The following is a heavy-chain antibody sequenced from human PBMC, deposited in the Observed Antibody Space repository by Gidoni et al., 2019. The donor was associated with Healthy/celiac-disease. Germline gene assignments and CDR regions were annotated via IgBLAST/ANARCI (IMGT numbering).Heavy chain of an antibody. V-gene: IGHV3-74*01. D-gene: IGHD6-6*01. J-gene: IGHJ6*02. CDR2: INSDGSST. Sequence: EVQLVESGGGLVQPGGSLRFSCAASGFTFSSYWMHWVRQAPGKGLVWVSRINSDGSSTSYADSVKGRFTISRDNAKNTLYLQMNSLRAEDTAVYYCARGQSGGSSSTTHYYYYGMDVWGQGTTVTVSS. CDR1: GFTFSSYW. CDR3: ARGQSGGSSSTTHYYYYGMDV.